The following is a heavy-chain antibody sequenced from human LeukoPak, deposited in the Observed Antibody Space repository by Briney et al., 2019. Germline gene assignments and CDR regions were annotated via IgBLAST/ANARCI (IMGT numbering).Heavy chain of an antibody. CDR2: MNPNSGNT. CDR3: ARDRNLREDFDS. J-gene: IGHJ4*02. Sequence: ASVKVSCKASGYTFTSYDINWVRQATGQGLEWMGWMNPNSGNTGYAQKFQGRVTMTRNTSISTAYMELSSLRSDDTAVYYCARDRNLREDFDSWGQGTLVTVSS. V-gene: IGHV1-8*01. CDR1: GYTFTSYD. D-gene: IGHD5/OR15-5a*01.